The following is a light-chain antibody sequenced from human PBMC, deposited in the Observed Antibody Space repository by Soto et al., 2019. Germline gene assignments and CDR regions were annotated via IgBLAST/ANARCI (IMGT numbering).Light chain of an antibody. CDR1: SSNIGAGYD. CDR2: VNS. CDR3: QSYDSSLSGYV. V-gene: IGLV1-40*01. Sequence: QAVVTQPPSVSGAPGQRVTISCTGSSSNIGAGYDVHWYQQVPGTAPKLLIYVNSNRPSGVPDRFSGSKSGTSASLAITGLQAEDEADYYCQSYDSSLSGYVFGTGTKVTVL. J-gene: IGLJ1*01.